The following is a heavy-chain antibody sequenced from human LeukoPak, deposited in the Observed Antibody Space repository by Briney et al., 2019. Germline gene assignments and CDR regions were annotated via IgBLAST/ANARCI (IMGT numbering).Heavy chain of an antibody. D-gene: IGHD3-22*01. Sequence: PGGSLRLSCAASGFTFSSYWMHWVRQAPGKGLVWVSRINSDGSSTSYADSVKGRFTISRDNAKNTLYLQMNSLRAADTAVYHCARGSSRGTMIPVPLDYWGQGTLVTVSS. CDR1: GFTFSSYW. CDR2: INSDGSST. J-gene: IGHJ4*02. V-gene: IGHV3-74*01. CDR3: ARGSSRGTMIPVPLDY.